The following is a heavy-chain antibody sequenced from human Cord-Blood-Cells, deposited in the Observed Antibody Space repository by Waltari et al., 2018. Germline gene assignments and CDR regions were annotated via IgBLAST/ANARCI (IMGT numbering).Heavy chain of an antibody. CDR2: IHYSRST. J-gene: IGHJ4*02. CDR3: ARYGRFDY. D-gene: IGHD1-26*01. CDR1: GGSLSSSSYF. V-gene: IGHV4-39*01. Sequence: QLQLPESGSGLVKPSETLSPTCTVPGGSLSSSSYFWGWIRQPPGMGLEWIGRIHYSRSTYYDPSLKSRVTISVYTANNHFSLMRSSVTAVDAAVYYCARYGRFDYWGQGTLVTVSS.